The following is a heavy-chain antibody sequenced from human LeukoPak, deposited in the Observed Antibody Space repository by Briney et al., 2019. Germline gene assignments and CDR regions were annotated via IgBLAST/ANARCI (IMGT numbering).Heavy chain of an antibody. Sequence: AGSLRLSCSASGFTFSSFSMIWLRQAPGNGLEWVANIKQDGSEKHYVDSVKVRFTISRDNATNSLYLQMNSLRAEDTALYYCARGRAHGDSGDHWGQGTLVTVSS. CDR3: ARGRAHGDSGDH. CDR1: GFTFSSFS. CDR2: IKQDGSEK. D-gene: IGHD3-10*01. V-gene: IGHV3-7*03. J-gene: IGHJ5*02.